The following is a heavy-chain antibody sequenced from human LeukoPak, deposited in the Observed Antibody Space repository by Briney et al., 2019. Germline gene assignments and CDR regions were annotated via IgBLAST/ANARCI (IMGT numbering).Heavy chain of an antibody. V-gene: IGHV4-38-2*02. CDR1: GYSISSGYY. Sequence: SETLSLTCTVSGYSISSGYYWGWIRQPPGKGLEWIGSIYHSGSTYYNPSLKSRVTISVDTSKNQFSLNLSSVTAADTAVYYCARDLNDFSSASPVDYWGQGTLVTVSS. J-gene: IGHJ4*02. D-gene: IGHD3-3*01. CDR3: ARDLNDFSSASPVDY. CDR2: IYHSGST.